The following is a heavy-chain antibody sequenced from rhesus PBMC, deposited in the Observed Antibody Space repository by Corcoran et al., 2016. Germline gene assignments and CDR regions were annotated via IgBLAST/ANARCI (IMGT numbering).Heavy chain of an antibody. J-gene: IGHJ4*01. CDR3: TTLAAAAAFDY. CDR2: ISDSGDTI. V-gene: IGHV3-100*02. D-gene: IGHD6-25*01. Sequence: DVQLVESGGGLVKPGGSLRLSCVASGFTFRSYERYWVRQAPGKGLEWVSVISDSGDTIYYADSVKGRFTVSRDNAKNSLFLQMNSLRAEDTAVYYCTTLAAAAAFDYWGQGVLVTVSS. CDR1: GFTFRSYE.